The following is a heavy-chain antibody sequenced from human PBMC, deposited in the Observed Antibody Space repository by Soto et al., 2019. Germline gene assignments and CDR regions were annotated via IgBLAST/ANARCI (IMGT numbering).Heavy chain of an antibody. CDR1: GLTVSHNY. D-gene: IGHD3-16*01. Sequence: SLRLSCVASGLTVSHNYMAWVRQAPEMGLEWVSILYTEGTTYYADSVKGRFTISRDSSKNTLFLQMDSLRAEDTAVYYCVRPRPSGENYGMDVWSQGSTVTVSS. J-gene: IGHJ6*02. CDR2: LYTEGTT. CDR3: VRPRPSGENYGMDV. V-gene: IGHV3-53*01.